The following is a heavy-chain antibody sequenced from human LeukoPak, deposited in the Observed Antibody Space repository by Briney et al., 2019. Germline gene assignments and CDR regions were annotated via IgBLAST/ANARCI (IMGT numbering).Heavy chain of an antibody. D-gene: IGHD3-22*01. Sequence: ASVKVSCKTSGYTFTSYYLHWVRQAPGQGLEWMGIINPSGGSTDYAQKFQGRVTMTRDTSTSTVYMEMSSLRSEDTAVYYCARAYYHDTSDYHWAPDYWGQGTLVTVSS. CDR3: ARAYYHDTSDYHWAPDY. CDR1: GYTFTSYY. V-gene: IGHV1-46*01. J-gene: IGHJ4*02. CDR2: INPSGGST.